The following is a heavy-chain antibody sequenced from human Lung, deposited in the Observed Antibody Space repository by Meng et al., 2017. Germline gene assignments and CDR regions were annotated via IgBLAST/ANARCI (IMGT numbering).Heavy chain of an antibody. CDR2: INHSGST. CDR1: GWSYSDSY. D-gene: IGHD4-11*01. J-gene: IGHJ4*02. V-gene: IGHV4-34*01. CDR3: ARGPTTMAHDFDY. Sequence: CTPSDAFSLTCCASGWSYSDSYWSWIRQPPGKGLEWIGEINHSGSTNYNPSLESRATISVDTSQNNLSLKLSSVTAADSAVYYCARGPTTMAHDFDYWGQGTLVTVSS.